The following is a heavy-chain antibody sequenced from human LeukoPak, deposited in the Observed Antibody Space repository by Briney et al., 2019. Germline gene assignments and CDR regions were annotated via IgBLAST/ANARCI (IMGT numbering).Heavy chain of an antibody. CDR3: ARSSGTGTFSY. J-gene: IGHJ4*02. D-gene: IGHD6-25*01. CDR1: GDSISRSTYY. CDR2: VYYGRSP. V-gene: IGHV4-39*02. Sequence: PSETLSLTCTVSGDSISRSTYYWAWIRQPPGKGLEWIGSVYYGRSPSFNPSLESRATISVDTSKNHFSLKMSSVTAADTAVYYCARSSGTGTFSYWGQGTLVTVSS.